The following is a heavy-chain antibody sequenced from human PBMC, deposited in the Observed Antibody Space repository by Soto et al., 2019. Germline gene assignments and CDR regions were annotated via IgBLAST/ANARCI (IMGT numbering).Heavy chain of an antibody. CDR3: ARTAAAGNYYYGMEV. J-gene: IGHJ6*04. CDR1: GYIFNIYW. CDR2: IYPGDSDT. D-gene: IGHD6-13*01. V-gene: IGHV5-51*01. Sequence: GESLKISCKASGYIFNIYWIGWVRQMPGKGLEWMGVIYPGDSDTRYSPSFQGQVSISADKSISTAYLQWGSLKASDTAMYYCARTAAAGNYYYGMEVWGKGTTVTVSS.